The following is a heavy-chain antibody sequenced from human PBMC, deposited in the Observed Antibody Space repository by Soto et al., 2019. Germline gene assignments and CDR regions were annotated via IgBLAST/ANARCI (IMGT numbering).Heavy chain of an antibody. CDR1: GMSLSDYY. D-gene: IGHD3-10*01. V-gene: IGHV4-34*01. CDR2: INHSGST. CDR3: ARGVVKRSRGVIWTKGWFDP. Sequence: SETLSLTCAVYGMSLSDYYWSLGRQPPGKGLEWIGEINHSGSTNYNPSLKSRVTISVDTSKNQFSLKLSSVTAADTAVYYCARGVVKRSRGVIWTKGWFDPWGQGTLVTVSS. J-gene: IGHJ5*02.